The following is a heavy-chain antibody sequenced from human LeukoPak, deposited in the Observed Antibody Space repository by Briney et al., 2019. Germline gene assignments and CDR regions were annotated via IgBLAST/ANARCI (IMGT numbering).Heavy chain of an antibody. CDR3: VQDWAWGAFAY. D-gene: IGHD7-27*01. CDR2: ISGDAGRT. V-gene: IGHV3-23*01. Sequence: PGGSLRLSVAASGFTFSGYGMNWVRQAPGKGREWVSGISGDAGRTYYAASVKGRFTIYRDNSKNTLYLQMNSLGAEDTAVYYCVQDWAWGAFAYWGQGTLVTVSS. CDR1: GFTFSGYG. J-gene: IGHJ4*02.